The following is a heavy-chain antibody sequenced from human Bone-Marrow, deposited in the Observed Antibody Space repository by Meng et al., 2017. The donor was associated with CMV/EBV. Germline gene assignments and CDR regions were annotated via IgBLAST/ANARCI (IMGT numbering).Heavy chain of an antibody. D-gene: IGHD5-18*01. CDR2: ISSSSTSI. CDR3: ARGNSYAHIFDY. J-gene: IGHJ4*02. CDR1: GVTFSSYS. Sequence: GESLKISCVASGVTFSSYSMNWVRQTPEKGLEWVSSISSSSTSIYYAASVKGRFTISRDNAKNSLFLQMNSLRAEDTAVYYCARGNSYAHIFDYWGQGTLVTVSS. V-gene: IGHV3-21*01.